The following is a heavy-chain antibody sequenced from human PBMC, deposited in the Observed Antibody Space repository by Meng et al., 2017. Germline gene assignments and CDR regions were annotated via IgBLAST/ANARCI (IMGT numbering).Heavy chain of an antibody. CDR2: INHSGST. CDR3: ARAQRITMVRGVIHTINWFDP. V-gene: IGHV4-34*01. CDR1: GGSFSGYY. D-gene: IGHD3-10*01. Sequence: SETLSLTCAVYGGSFSGYYWSWIRQPPGKGLEWIGEINHSGSTNYNPSLKSRVTISVDTSKNQFSLKLSSVTAADTAVYYCARAQRITMVRGVIHTINWFDPWGQGTLVTVSS. J-gene: IGHJ5*02.